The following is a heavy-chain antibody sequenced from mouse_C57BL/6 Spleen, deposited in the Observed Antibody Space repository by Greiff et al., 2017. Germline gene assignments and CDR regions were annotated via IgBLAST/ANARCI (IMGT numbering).Heavy chain of an antibody. V-gene: IGHV1-64*01. CDR2: IHPNSGST. CDR3: ARRELTGFPKDY. CDR1: GYTFTSYW. Sequence: VQLQQPGAELVKPGASVKLSCKASGYTFTSYWMHWVKQRPGQGLEWIGMIHPNSGSTNYNEKFKSKATLTVDKSSSTAYMQLSSLTSEDSAVYYCARRELTGFPKDYWGQGTSVTFSS. D-gene: IGHD4-1*01. J-gene: IGHJ4*01.